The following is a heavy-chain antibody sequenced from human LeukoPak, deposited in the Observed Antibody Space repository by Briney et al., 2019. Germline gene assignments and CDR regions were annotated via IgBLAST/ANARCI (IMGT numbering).Heavy chain of an antibody. CDR1: GGSIRSGSYY. Sequence: SXTLSLTCTVSGGSIRSGSYYWTWIRQPAGKGLEWIGRIYTSGNTNYNLSLKSRVTISLDTSKNQFSLKLSSVTAADTAVYYCARGNPIDYWGQGTLVTVSS. V-gene: IGHV4-61*02. J-gene: IGHJ4*02. CDR3: ARGNPIDY. CDR2: IYTSGNT.